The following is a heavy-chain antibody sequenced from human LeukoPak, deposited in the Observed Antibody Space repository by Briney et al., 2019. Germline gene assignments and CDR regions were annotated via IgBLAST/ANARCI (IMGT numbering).Heavy chain of an antibody. V-gene: IGHV4-59*08. J-gene: IGHJ4*02. Sequence: PSETLSLTCTVSGGSISSYYWSWIRQPPGKGLEWIGYIYYSGSTNYNPSLKSRVTISVDTSKNQFSLKLSSVTAADTAVYYCARLPIGSGWYFLDYWGQGTLVIVSS. D-gene: IGHD6-19*01. CDR2: IYYSGST. CDR1: GGSISSYY. CDR3: ARLPIGSGWYFLDY.